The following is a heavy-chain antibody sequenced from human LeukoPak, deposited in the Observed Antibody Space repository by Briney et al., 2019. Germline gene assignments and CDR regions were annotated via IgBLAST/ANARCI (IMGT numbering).Heavy chain of an antibody. CDR3: AKDRGFGEYFPFFY. D-gene: IGHD3-10*01. V-gene: IGHV3-33*06. CDR2: IWSDGSKK. CDR1: GFIFSNYG. J-gene: IGHJ4*02. Sequence: GGSLRLSCAASGFIFSNYGFHWVRQAPGKGLEWVALIWSDGSKKYYTDSVKGRFTISRDDSKNTLYLQMNSLRAEDTAVYYCAKDRGFGEYFPFFYWGQGTLVTVPS.